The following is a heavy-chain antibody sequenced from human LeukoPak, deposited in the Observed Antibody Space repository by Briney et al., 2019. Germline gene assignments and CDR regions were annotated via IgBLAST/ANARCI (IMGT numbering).Heavy chain of an antibody. D-gene: IGHD3-10*01. CDR2: IYHTGST. Sequence: PSETLSLTCNVSGYSISRNYHWGWIRQPPGKGLEWIGTIYHTGSTYYSPSLKSRVTISIHTSKNQFSLKLSSVTAADTAVYYCARGRSSMVRGYYYYYMDVWGKGTTVTISS. V-gene: IGHV4-38-2*02. CDR1: GYSISRNYH. J-gene: IGHJ6*03. CDR3: ARGRSSMVRGYYYYYMDV.